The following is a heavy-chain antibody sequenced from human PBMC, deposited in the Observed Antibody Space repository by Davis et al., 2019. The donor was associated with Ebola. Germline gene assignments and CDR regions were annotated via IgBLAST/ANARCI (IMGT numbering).Heavy chain of an antibody. CDR3: AKDFSGFGDYGFDF. J-gene: IGHJ4*02. CDR1: GFTFSSYA. CDR2: VSGSGAVT. V-gene: IGHV3-23*01. D-gene: IGHD4-17*01. Sequence: GESLKISCVASGFTFSSYAMNWVRQAPGKGLEWVSTVSGSGAVTYSADSVKGRFTISRDNSENTVFLRMSSLRVEDTAVYYCAKDFSGFGDYGFDFWGQGTLVTVSS.